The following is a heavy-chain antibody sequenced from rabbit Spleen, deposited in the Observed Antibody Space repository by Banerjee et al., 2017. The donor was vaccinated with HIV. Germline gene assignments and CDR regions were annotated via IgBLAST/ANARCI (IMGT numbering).Heavy chain of an antibody. J-gene: IGHJ4*01. CDR2: INTYTGKA. CDR3: AREFAGAFNL. D-gene: IGHD4-1*01. Sequence: QSLEESGGDLVKPEGSLTLTCTASGFSFSSTYYMCWVRQAPGKGLEWIACINTYTGKAVYATRANGRFTCSKTSSTMVTLQLTSLTAADTATYFCAREFAGAFNLWGQGTLVTVS. V-gene: IGHV1S40*01. CDR1: GFSFSSTYY.